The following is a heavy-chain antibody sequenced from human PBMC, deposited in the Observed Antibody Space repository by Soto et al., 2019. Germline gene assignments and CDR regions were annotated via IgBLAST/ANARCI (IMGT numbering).Heavy chain of an antibody. J-gene: IGHJ4*02. CDR2: ISAYNGNT. V-gene: IGHV1-18*01. CDR3: ARTYNWNVVYYFDY. Sequence: SVKVSCKSSGYTFASYGISWVRQAPGQGLEWMGWISAYNGNTNYAQKLQGRVTMTTDTSTSTAYMELRSLRSDDTAVYYCARTYNWNVVYYFDYWGQGTLVTVSS. CDR1: GYTFASYG. D-gene: IGHD1-1*01.